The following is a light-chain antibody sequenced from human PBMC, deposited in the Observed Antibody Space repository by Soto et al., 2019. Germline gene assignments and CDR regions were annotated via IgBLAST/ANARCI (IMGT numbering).Light chain of an antibody. V-gene: IGKV3-15*01. Sequence: LVMTQSPATLSLSPGDRATLSCRASQSVGRSLAWYQQKPGQAPRLLIYGTSTRATGVPNRLSGSRSGAEFTLTISSLQPDDFASYYCQKYDSYPWTCGQGTKVDI. CDR3: QKYDSYPWT. CDR2: GTS. J-gene: IGKJ1*01. CDR1: QSVGRS.